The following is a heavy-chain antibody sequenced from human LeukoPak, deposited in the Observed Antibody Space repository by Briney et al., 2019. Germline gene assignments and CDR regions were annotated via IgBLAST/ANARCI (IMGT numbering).Heavy chain of an antibody. Sequence: PSETLSLTCTVSRGSISSGSYYWGWIRQPPGKRLEWIGSFYYIGGTYYNPSLEGRVTISADSSKNQSSLKLASVAAADTALYYCARILTTFDSWGQGTLVTVSS. V-gene: IGHV4-39*01. CDR3: ARILTTFDS. CDR1: RGSISSGSYY. J-gene: IGHJ4*02. CDR2: FYYIGGT. D-gene: IGHD4-11*01.